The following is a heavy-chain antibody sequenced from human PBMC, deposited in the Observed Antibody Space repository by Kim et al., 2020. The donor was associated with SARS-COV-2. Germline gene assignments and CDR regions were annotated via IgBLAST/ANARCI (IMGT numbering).Heavy chain of an antibody. D-gene: IGHD6-19*01. CDR3: ASRASIAVADRYFDL. V-gene: IGHV1-24*01. J-gene: IGHJ2*01. Sequence: ASVKVSCKVSGYTLTELSMHWVRQAPGKGLEWMGGFDPEDGETIYAQKFQGRVTMTEDTSTDTAYMELSSLRSEDTAVYYCASRASIAVADRYFDLWGRGTLVTVSS. CDR2: FDPEDGET. CDR1: GYTLTELS.